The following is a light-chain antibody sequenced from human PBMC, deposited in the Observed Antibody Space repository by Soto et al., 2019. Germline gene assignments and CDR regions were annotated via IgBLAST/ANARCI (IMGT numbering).Light chain of an antibody. CDR2: GAS. V-gene: IGKV3-20*01. Sequence: EIVLTQSPGPLSSSPGQRATLSCRASQSVSSFYLDWYQQKPGQAPRLLIYGASTRATGIPDRFSGSGSGTDFTLTISRLEPEDFAVYYCQQYSRSLYTFGQGTKLEVK. J-gene: IGKJ2*01. CDR3: QQYSRSLYT. CDR1: QSVSSFY.